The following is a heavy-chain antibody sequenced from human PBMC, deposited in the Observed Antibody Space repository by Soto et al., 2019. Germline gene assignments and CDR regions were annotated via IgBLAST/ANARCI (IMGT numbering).Heavy chain of an antibody. D-gene: IGHD3-10*01. CDR3: ARDLGSGIIDY. CDR2: INAGNGNT. V-gene: IGHV1-3*05. Sequence: QVQLVQSGAEEKKPGASVKVSCKASGYTFTNYAMNWVRQAPGQRLEWMGWINAGNGNTKYSQKFQGRVTITRDTSASTAYMEPSSLRSEDTAVYYCARDLGSGIIDYWGQGTLVTVSS. J-gene: IGHJ4*02. CDR1: GYTFTNYA.